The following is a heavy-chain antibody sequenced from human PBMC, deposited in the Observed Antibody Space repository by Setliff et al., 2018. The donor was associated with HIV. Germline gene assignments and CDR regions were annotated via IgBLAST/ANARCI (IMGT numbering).Heavy chain of an antibody. D-gene: IGHD2-21*01. CDR3: ARLGRAIDDGGSSLRLDF. CDR1: DDSFSNYD. J-gene: IGHJ4*02. Sequence: PSETLSLTCVVSDDSFSNYDWTWIRQSPGKALEWTGYISSSGTTTYNPSLRSRVTISIETSNTRFSLWLRSATAADTATYFCARLGRAIDDGGSSLRLDFWGQGMLVTVSS. V-gene: IGHV4-4*09. CDR2: ISSSGTT.